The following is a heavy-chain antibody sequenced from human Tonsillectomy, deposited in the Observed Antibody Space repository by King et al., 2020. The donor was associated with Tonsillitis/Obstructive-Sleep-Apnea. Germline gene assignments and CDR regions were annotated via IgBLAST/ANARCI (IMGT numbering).Heavy chain of an antibody. V-gene: IGHV3-15*01. CDR3: TTAEGTDFYAYYMGV. CDR2: IQSTTDGGTT. CDR1: GFTFSDAW. J-gene: IGHJ6*03. D-gene: IGHD3-10*01. Sequence: VQLVESGGGLVKPGGSLGLSCAASGFTFSDAWMNWVRQAPGKGLEWIGRIQSTTDGGTTDFAAPVKGTFSMSRDDSTDTLYLQMNSLKTEDTGVYYCTTAEGTDFYAYYMGVWGKGTTVTVSS.